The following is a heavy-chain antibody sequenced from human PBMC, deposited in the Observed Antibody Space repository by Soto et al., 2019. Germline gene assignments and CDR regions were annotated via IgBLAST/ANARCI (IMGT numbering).Heavy chain of an antibody. J-gene: IGHJ5*02. V-gene: IGHV4-31*03. CDR2: IYYSGST. D-gene: IGHD3-22*01. Sequence: SETLSLTCTVSGGSISSGGYYWSWIRQHPGKGLEWIGYIYYSGSTYYNPSLKSRVTISVDTSKNQFSLKLSSVTAADTAVYYCARVRVSGYSEPDGFDPRGQGTLVTVSS. CDR1: GGSISSGGYY. CDR3: ARVRVSGYSEPDGFDP.